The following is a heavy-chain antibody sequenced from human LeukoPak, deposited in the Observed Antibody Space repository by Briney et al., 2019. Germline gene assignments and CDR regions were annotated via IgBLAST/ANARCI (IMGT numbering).Heavy chain of an antibody. D-gene: IGHD2-8*01. J-gene: IGHJ3*02. Sequence: ASVKVSCKASGYTFITYGISWVRQAPGQGLEWMGWISAYNGNKNYAQKLQGRVTMTTDTSTSTAYMELRSLRSDDTAVYYCARDQGTRDAFDIWGQGTMVTVSS. CDR3: ARDQGTRDAFDI. CDR2: ISAYNGNK. V-gene: IGHV1-18*01. CDR1: GYTFITYG.